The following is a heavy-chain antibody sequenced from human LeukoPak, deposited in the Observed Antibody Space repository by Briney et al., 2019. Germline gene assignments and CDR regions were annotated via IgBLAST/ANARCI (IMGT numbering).Heavy chain of an antibody. D-gene: IGHD1-26*01. J-gene: IGHJ4*02. CDR3: ARRGWELLFDY. V-gene: IGHV4-39*01. CDR2: IYYSGST. CDR1: GGSISSSSYY. Sequence: KPSETLSLTCTVSGGSISSSSYYWGWLRQPPGKGLVWIGSIYYSGSTYYNPSLKSRVTISVDTSKNQFSLKLSSVTAADTAVYYCARRGWELLFDYWGQGTLVTVSS.